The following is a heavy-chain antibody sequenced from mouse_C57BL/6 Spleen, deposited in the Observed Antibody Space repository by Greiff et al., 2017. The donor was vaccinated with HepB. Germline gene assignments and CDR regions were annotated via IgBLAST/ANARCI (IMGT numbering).Heavy chain of an antibody. J-gene: IGHJ2*01. CDR2: INPGSGGT. CDR3: ARSRRGPDY. Sequence: VKVVESGAELVRPGTSVKVSCKASGYAFTNYLIEWVKQRPGQGLEWIGVINPGSGGTKYNEKFKGKATLTSDKSSSTAYMQLSSLTSEDSAVYFCARSRRGPDYWGQGTTLTVSS. CDR1: GYAFTNYL. V-gene: IGHV1-54*01.